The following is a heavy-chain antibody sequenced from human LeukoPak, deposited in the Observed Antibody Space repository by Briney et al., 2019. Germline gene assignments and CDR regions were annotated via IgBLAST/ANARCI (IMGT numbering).Heavy chain of an antibody. Sequence: GRSLRLSCAASGFTFSSYAMHWVRQAPGKGLEWVAVMSYDGSNKYYADSVKGRFTISRDNSKNTLYLQMNSLRAEDTAVYYCAREGYYYDSSGYYYEGYFDYWGQGTLVTVSS. J-gene: IGHJ4*02. CDR2: MSYDGSNK. D-gene: IGHD3-22*01. CDR3: AREGYYYDSSGYYYEGYFDY. V-gene: IGHV3-30-3*01. CDR1: GFTFSSYA.